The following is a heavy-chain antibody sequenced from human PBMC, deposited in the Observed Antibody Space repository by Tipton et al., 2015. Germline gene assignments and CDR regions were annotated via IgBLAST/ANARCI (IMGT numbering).Heavy chain of an antibody. D-gene: IGHD4-17*01. CDR1: GGSVSTSNYY. Sequence: TLSLTCTVSGGSVSTSNYYWGWIRQSPGKGLEWIGYISYSGSTHYNPSLKRRVTISLDTSKNQFSLTLNSVTAADMAVYYCARSRYTVTPDSWGQGTLVTVSS. J-gene: IGHJ4*02. CDR2: ISYSGST. CDR3: ARSRYTVTPDS. V-gene: IGHV4-61*01.